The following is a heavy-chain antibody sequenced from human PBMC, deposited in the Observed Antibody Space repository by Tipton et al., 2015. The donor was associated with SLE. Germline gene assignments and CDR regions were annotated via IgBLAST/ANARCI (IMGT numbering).Heavy chain of an antibody. D-gene: IGHD6-19*01. V-gene: IGHV4-59*01. Sequence: LRLSCAVYGGSFSGYYWSWIRQPPGKGLEWIGDIYYSGSIGYNPSLKSRVTISVDTSKDQFSLKLSSVTAADTAVYYCARAGNSGWFWGWGQGTLVTASS. CDR2: IYYSGSI. CDR1: GGSFSGYY. CDR3: ARAGNSGWFWG. J-gene: IGHJ4*02.